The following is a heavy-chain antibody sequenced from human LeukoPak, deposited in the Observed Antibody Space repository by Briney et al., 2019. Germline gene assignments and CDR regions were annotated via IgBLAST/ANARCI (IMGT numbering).Heavy chain of an antibody. CDR3: ARDRAEGGGYWFDP. Sequence: SDTLSLTCTVSGDSIGSYYWSWIRQPPGKGLEWIGYIYYSGSTNYNPSLKSRVTISIDTSKNQFSLKLSSVTAADTAVYYCARDRAEGGGYWFDPWGQATLVTVCS. V-gene: IGHV4-59*12. CDR1: GDSIGSYY. J-gene: IGHJ5*02. CDR2: IYYSGST. D-gene: IGHD5-12*01.